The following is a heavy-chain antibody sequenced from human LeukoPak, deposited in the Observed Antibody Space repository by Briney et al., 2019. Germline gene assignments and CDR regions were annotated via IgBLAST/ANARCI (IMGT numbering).Heavy chain of an antibody. V-gene: IGHV3-66*01. CDR3: ARGDYGGNSGYYYGMDV. J-gene: IGHJ6*02. CDR2: IYSGGST. CDR1: GFTVSSNY. Sequence: GGSLRLSCAASGFTVSSNYMSWVRQAPGKGLEWVSAIYSGGSTYYADSVKGRFTISRDNSKNTLYLQMNSLRAEDTAVYYCARGDYGGNSGYYYGMDVWGQGTTVTVSS. D-gene: IGHD4-17*01.